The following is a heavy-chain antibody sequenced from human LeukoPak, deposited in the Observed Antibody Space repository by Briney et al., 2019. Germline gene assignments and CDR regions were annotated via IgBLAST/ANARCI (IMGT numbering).Heavy chain of an antibody. CDR2: INPNSGGT. J-gene: IGHJ3*02. V-gene: IGHV1-2*02. CDR3: ARGYYYDSSGYYHNAFDI. Sequence: ASVKVSCKASGYTFTGYYMHWVRQAPGQGLEWMGWINPNSGGTNYAQKFQGRVTMTRDTSISTAYMELSRLRSDDTAVYYCARGYYYDSSGYYHNAFDIWGQGTMVTVSS. CDR1: GYTFTGYY. D-gene: IGHD3-22*01.